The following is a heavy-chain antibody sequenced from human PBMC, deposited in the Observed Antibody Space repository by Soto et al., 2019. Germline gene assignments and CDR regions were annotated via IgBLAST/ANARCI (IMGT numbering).Heavy chain of an antibody. CDR2: VNPSGGHT. CDR1: GDTFTDYY. Sequence: QVQLVLCGTEVKKPGASVKVSCKASGDTFTDYYIHWVRQAPGQGLEWMGTVNPSGGHTTYAQHFLGRMTMTRDTSISTLYMELTSLTSEDTAIYYCARGGHVVVVTAALDYWGQGTLVTVSS. CDR3: ARGGHVVVVTAALDY. J-gene: IGHJ4*02. D-gene: IGHD2-21*02. V-gene: IGHV1-46*01.